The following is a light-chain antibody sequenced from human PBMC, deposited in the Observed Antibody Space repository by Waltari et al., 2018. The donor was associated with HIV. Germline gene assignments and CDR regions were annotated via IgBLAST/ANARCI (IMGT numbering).Light chain of an antibody. Sequence: DIQMTQSPSSLSASVGDRVTITCRASQSIASSLNWYHHKPGKAPKLLIYAASSLQSGVPSRFSGSGSGTDFTLTISSLQPEDFATYYCQQTYTAPRYTFGQGTKLEI. V-gene: IGKV1-39*01. J-gene: IGKJ2*01. CDR2: AAS. CDR3: QQTYTAPRYT. CDR1: QSIASS.